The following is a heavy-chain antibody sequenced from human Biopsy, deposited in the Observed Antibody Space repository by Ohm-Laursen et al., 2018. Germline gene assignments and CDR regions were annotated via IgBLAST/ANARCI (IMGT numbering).Heavy chain of an antibody. CDR1: GFPFTNAW. CDR2: IDSSAAST. Sequence: SLRLSCAASGFPFTNAWMSWVRQAPGEGLDRVSSIDSSAASTFYADSVKGRFTISRDNSKNTLFLQMNSLRAADTAIYYCASDPNGDPSAFDYWGQGTPVTVSS. CDR3: ASDPNGDPSAFDY. D-gene: IGHD4-17*01. J-gene: IGHJ4*02. V-gene: IGHV3-53*01.